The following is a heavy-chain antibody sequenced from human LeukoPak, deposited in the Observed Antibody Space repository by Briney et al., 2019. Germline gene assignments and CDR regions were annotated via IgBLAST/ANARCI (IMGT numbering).Heavy chain of an antibody. J-gene: IGHJ4*02. CDR2: IYYSGST. Sequence: PSETLSLTCTVSGGSISSSSYYWGWIRQPPGKGLEWIGSIYYSGSTYYNPSLKSRVTISVDTSKNQFSLKLSSVTAADTAVYYCARRRSGSYYNRAFDYWGQGTLVTVSS. V-gene: IGHV4-39*01. CDR3: ARRRSGSYYNRAFDY. D-gene: IGHD3-10*01. CDR1: GGSISSSSYY.